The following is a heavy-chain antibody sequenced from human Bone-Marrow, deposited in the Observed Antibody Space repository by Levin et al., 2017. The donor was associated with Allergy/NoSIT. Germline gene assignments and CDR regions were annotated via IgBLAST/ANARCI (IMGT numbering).Heavy chain of an antibody. Sequence: PGESLKISCAASGFTFSSYEMNWVRQAPGKGLEWVSYISNSGSIIYYADSVEGRFTISRDNARNSLYLQMNSLRAEDTAVYYCARDQYLDILTDHQLLLGYYGMDVWGQGTTVTVSS. V-gene: IGHV3-48*03. D-gene: IGHD3-9*01. CDR1: GFTFSSYE. CDR3: ARDQYLDILTDHQLLLGYYGMDV. CDR2: ISNSGSII. J-gene: IGHJ6*02.